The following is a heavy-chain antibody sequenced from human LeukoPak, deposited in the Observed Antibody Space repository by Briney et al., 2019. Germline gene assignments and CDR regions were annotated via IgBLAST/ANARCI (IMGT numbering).Heavy chain of an antibody. V-gene: IGHV1-2*02. J-gene: IGHJ4*02. Sequence: ASVKVSCKASGYTFTGYYMHWLRQAPRQGLEWMGWINPNSGGTNYAQKFHGRVTMTRDTSISTAYMELSRLRSDDTAVYYCARIPTYYYDSSGYYDYWGQGTLVTVSS. CDR2: INPNSGGT. CDR1: GYTFTGYY. D-gene: IGHD3-22*01. CDR3: ARIPTYYYDSSGYYDY.